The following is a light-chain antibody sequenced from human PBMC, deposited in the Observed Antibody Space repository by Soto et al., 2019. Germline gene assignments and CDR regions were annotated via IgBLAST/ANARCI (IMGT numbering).Light chain of an antibody. V-gene: IGLV2-14*01. Sequence: QSVLTQPASVSGSPGQSITISCTGTSSDVGNYIFVSWYRQHPGKAPKLVIYDINNRPSGVSNRFSGSKSGNTASLTISGLQAEDEADYYCVSYTTSASYVFGTGTKVTVL. CDR3: VSYTTSASYV. CDR1: SSDVGNYIF. J-gene: IGLJ1*01. CDR2: DIN.